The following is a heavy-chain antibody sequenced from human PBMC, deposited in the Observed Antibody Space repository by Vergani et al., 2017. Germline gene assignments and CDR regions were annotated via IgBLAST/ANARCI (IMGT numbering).Heavy chain of an antibody. D-gene: IGHD2-2*01. CDR2: ISYDGSNK. CDR1: GFTFSSYA. CDR3: ARDKCSSTSCYGALYYYYYYMDV. V-gene: IGHV3-30-3*01. Sequence: QVQLVESGGGVVQPGRSLRLSCAASGFTFSSYAMHWVRQAPGKGLEWVAVISYDGSNKYYADSVKGRFTISRDNSKNTLYLQMNSLRAEDTAVYYCARDKCSSTSCYGALYYYYYYMDVWGKGTTVTVSS. J-gene: IGHJ6*03.